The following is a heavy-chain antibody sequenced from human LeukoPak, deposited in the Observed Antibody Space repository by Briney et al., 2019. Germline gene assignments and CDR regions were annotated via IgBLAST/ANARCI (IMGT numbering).Heavy chain of an antibody. V-gene: IGHV4-59*08. CDR2: IYYSGST. CDR1: GGSISSYY. CDR3: ARHSTASGYLNYFDY. Sequence: SETLSLTCTVSGGSISSYYWSWIRQPPGKGLEWIGDIYYSGSTNYNPSLKSRVTISVDTSKNQFSLKLSSVTAADTAVYYCARHSTASGYLNYFDYWGQGTLVTVSS. D-gene: IGHD1-1*01. J-gene: IGHJ4*02.